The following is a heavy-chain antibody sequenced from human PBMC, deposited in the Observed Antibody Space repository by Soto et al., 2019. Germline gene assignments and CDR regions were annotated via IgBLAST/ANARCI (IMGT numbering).Heavy chain of an antibody. CDR3: ARSGYSISWYWFDP. CDR1: GYTFSSYH. J-gene: IGHJ5*02. D-gene: IGHD6-13*01. CDR2: ISAYNGNT. Sequence: ASVKVSCKASGYTFSSYHISWVRQAPGQGLEWMGWISAYNGNTNYAQKLQGRVTMTTDTSTSTAYMELRSLRSDDTAVYYCARSGYSISWYWFDPWGQGTLVTVSS. V-gene: IGHV1-18*01.